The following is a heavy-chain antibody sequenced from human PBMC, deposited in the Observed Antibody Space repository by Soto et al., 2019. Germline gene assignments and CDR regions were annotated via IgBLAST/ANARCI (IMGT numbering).Heavy chain of an antibody. CDR3: ARAPALFYFDY. CDR2: IYDSGTT. D-gene: IGHD2-15*01. J-gene: IGHJ4*02. CDR1: GASIRNYY. Sequence: PSETLSLTCVVSGASIRNYYWIWMRQPPGKALEYIGYIYDSGTTSYNPSLKSRVIISGDMSKNQFSLKLSSVTAADTAVYYCARAPALFYFDYWGQGTLVTVSS. V-gene: IGHV4-59*01.